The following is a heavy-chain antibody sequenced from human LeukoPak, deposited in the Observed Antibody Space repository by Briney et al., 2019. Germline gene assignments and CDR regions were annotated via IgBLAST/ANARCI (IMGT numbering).Heavy chain of an antibody. D-gene: IGHD3-22*01. CDR3: ARERRFLTSPYYYDSSAPRWFDP. CDR1: GFTFSSYW. V-gene: IGHV3-7*01. J-gene: IGHJ5*02. Sequence: GGSLRLSCAASGFTFSSYWMSWVRQAPGKGLEWVANIKQDGSGKYYVDSVKGRFTISRDNAKNSLYLQMNSLRAEDTAVYYCARERRFLTSPYYYDSSAPRWFDPWGQGTLVTVSS. CDR2: IKQDGSGK.